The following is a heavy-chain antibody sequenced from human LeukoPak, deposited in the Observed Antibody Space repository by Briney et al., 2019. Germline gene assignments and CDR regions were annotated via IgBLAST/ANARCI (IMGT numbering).Heavy chain of an antibody. CDR3: ARVGEKWELPPDYYYYGMDV. Sequence: GGSLRLSCAASGFTVSNNYMSWVRQAPGKGLEWVSSISSSSSYIYYADSEKGRFTISRDNAKISLYLQMNSLRAEDTAVYYCARVGEKWELPPDYYYYGMDVWGQGTTVTVSS. CDR1: GFTVSNNY. D-gene: IGHD1-26*01. J-gene: IGHJ6*02. V-gene: IGHV3-21*01. CDR2: ISSSSSYI.